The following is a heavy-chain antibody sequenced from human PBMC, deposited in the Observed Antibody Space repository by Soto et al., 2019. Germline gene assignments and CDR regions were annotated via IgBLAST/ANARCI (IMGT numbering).Heavy chain of an antibody. D-gene: IGHD2-2*01. CDR2: IKQDGSEK. V-gene: IGHV3-7*01. CDR3: ARESRGGSGSTISWFDP. CDR1: GFTFSSYW. J-gene: IGHJ5*02. Sequence: EVQLVESGGGLVQPGGSLRLSCAASGFTFSSYWMSWVRQAPGKGLEWVANIKQDGSEKYNVESVKGRFTISRDNAKNSLYLQRNVLRAEDAAVYCCARESRGGSGSTISWFDPWGQGTLVTVSS.